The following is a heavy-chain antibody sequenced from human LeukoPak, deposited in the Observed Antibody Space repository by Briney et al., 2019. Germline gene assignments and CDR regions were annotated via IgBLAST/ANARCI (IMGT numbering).Heavy chain of an antibody. D-gene: IGHD5-24*01. V-gene: IGHV4-39*01. CDR2: IYYSGTT. CDR1: GGSISSSTNY. Sequence: SETLSLTCTVSGGSISSSTNYWGWVRQPPGKGLECIGSIYYSGTTYYNPSLKSRVTISVDTSKNQFSLKLTSVTAADTAVYYCARHEEEDGYNAKTFDNWGQGTLVTVFS. CDR3: ARHEEEDGYNAKTFDN. J-gene: IGHJ4*02.